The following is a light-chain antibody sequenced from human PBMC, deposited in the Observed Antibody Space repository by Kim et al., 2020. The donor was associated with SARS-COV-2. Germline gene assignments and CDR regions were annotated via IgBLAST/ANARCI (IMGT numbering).Light chain of an antibody. CDR3: QSYDNSNHGV. J-gene: IGLJ3*02. CDR1: SGSIASNY. CDR2: EDN. Sequence: NFMLTQPHSVSESPGKTVTISCTRSSGSIASNYVQWYQQRPGSAPTSIIYEDNARPSGVPDRFSGSIDSSSNSASLSISGLKTKDEADYYCQSYDNSNHGVFGGGTQLTVL. V-gene: IGLV6-57*04.